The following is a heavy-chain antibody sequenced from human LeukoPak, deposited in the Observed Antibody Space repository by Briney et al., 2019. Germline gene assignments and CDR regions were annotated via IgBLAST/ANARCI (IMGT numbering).Heavy chain of an antibody. V-gene: IGHV4-34*01. J-gene: IGHJ4*02. CDR2: INHSGST. D-gene: IGHD3-10*02. Sequence: SETLSLTCAVYGGSFSGYYWSWIRQPPGKGLEWIGEINHSGSTNYNPSLKSRVTISVDTSKNQFSLKLSSVTAADTAVYYCARGSSITMSGKIDYWGQGTLVTVSS. CDR1: GGSFSGYY. CDR3: ARGSSITMSGKIDY.